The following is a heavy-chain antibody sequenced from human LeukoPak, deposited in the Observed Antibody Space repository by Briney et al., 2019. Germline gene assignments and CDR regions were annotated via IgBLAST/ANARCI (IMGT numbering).Heavy chain of an antibody. CDR3: AKDYYESSTYLDY. CDR2: VSGSGDGT. Sequence: GGSLRLSCTASGFTFDIYAMAWVRQAPGKGLEWVSGVSGSGDGTYYADSVKGRFTISRDNSKSTLYLQMNSLRAEDTAVYYCAKDYYESSTYLDYWGQGTLVSVSS. CDR1: GFTFDIYA. D-gene: IGHD3-22*01. J-gene: IGHJ4*02. V-gene: IGHV3-23*01.